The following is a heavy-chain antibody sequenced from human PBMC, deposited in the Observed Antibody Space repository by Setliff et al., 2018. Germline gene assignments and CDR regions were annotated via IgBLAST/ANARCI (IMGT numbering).Heavy chain of an antibody. Sequence: GESLKISCKASGYSLTDYWIGWVRQMPGKGLDWMGLIYAGDSGNIRYSPSFQGQVTISVDTSISTAYLQWSTLQASDTAMYYCVRPSAGYSRPFDVWGQGTMVTVSS. CDR2: IYAGDSGNI. CDR3: VRPSAGYSRPFDV. D-gene: IGHD2-15*01. J-gene: IGHJ3*01. V-gene: IGHV5-51*01. CDR1: GYSLTDYW.